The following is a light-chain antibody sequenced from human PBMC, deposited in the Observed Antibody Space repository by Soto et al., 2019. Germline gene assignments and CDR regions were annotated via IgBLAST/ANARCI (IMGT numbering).Light chain of an antibody. V-gene: IGKV2-28*01. Sequence: EIVVTQSPLSLPVTPGEPASISCKCSQSLLHNNGNTYLDWYLQKPGQSPQLLIYLGSNRASGVPDRFSGSGSGTDFTLNISRVEAEDVGVYYCLQALHARTFGQGTKVEIK. CDR2: LGS. J-gene: IGKJ1*01. CDR1: QSLLHNNGNTY. CDR3: LQALHART.